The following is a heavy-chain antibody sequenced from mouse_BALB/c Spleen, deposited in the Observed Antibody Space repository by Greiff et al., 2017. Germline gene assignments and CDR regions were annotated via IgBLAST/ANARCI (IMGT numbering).Heavy chain of an antibody. J-gene: IGHJ3*01. CDR2: IYPGDGDT. V-gene: IGHV1-80*01. D-gene: IGHD2-14*01. CDR1: GYAFSSYW. Sequence: VQLQQSGAELVRPGSSVKISCKASGYAFSSYWMNWVKQRPGQGLEWIGQIYPGDGDTNYNGKFKGKATLTADKSSSTAYMQLSSLTSEDTAVYYCARDRYDPAYWGQGTLVTVSA. CDR3: ARDRYDPAY.